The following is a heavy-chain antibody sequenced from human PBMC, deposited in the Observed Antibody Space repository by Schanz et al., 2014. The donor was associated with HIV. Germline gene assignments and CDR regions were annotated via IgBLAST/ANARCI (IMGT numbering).Heavy chain of an antibody. CDR1: GFTFSDFY. D-gene: IGHD6-19*01. V-gene: IGHV4-34*09. CDR3: ARHPEQWLDHFDS. CDR2: INHSGTT. J-gene: IGHJ4*02. Sequence: QVQLVESGGGLVKPGGSLRLSCAASGFTFSDFYMSWIRQAPGKGLEWIGEINHSGTTNYNPSLKSRVIISGDTSKNQFSLNLISVTAADTAVYYCARHPEQWLDHFDSWGQGTLVTVSS.